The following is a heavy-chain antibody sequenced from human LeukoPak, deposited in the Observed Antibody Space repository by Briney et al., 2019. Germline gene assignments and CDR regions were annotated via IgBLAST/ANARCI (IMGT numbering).Heavy chain of an antibody. J-gene: IGHJ4*02. Sequence: GGSLRLSCAASGFTFSSYAMSWVRQAPGKGLEWVSAISGNGGSTYYADSVKGRFTISKDNSKNTLYLQMNSLRAEDTAVYYCARHEENLYRSSTSCQVDYWGQGTLVTVSS. CDR3: ARHEENLYRSSTSCQVDY. V-gene: IGHV3-23*01. CDR2: ISGNGGST. CDR1: GFTFSSYA. D-gene: IGHD2-2*01.